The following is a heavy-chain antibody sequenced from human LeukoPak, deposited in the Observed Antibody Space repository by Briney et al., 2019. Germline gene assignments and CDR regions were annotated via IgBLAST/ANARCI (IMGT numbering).Heavy chain of an antibody. CDR1: GFTFSSYG. CDR3: ARAAGP. CDR2: ISYDGSNK. D-gene: IGHD6-19*01. J-gene: IGHJ5*02. V-gene: IGHV3-30*03. Sequence: GGSLRLSCAASGFTFSSYGMHWVRQAPGKGLEWVAVISYDGSNKYYADSVKGRFTISRDNSKNTLYLQMNSLRAEDTAVYYCARAAGPWGQGTLVTVSS.